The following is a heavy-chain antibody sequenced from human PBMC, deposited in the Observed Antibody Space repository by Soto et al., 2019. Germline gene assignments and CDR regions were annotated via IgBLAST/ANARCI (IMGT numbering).Heavy chain of an antibody. Sequence: EVQLVESGGGLVQPGGSPRLSCAASGFTISNCLMSWVRQAPGKGLEWVSVIYSGGNTYYADSVKGRFSISRDNSKNTLNLQMNSLRVEDTAVYYCARDPGSSSGHYWGQGTLVTVSS. CDR3: ARDPGSSSGHY. CDR1: GFTISNCL. D-gene: IGHD6-6*01. CDR2: IYSGGNT. J-gene: IGHJ4*02. V-gene: IGHV3-66*01.